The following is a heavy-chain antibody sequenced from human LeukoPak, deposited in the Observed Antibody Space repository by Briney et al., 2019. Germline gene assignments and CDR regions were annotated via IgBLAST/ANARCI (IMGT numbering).Heavy chain of an antibody. V-gene: IGHV3-30-3*01. Sequence: PGGSLRPYCAASGFTFSSYAMHWVRQATGKGLEWVAVISYDGSNKYYADSVKGRFTISRDNSKNTLYLQMNSLRAEDTAVYYCADGARRITIFGVVIYTPFDYWGQGTLVTVSS. J-gene: IGHJ4*02. CDR2: ISYDGSNK. CDR1: GFTFSSYA. D-gene: IGHD3-3*01. CDR3: ADGARRITIFGVVIYTPFDY.